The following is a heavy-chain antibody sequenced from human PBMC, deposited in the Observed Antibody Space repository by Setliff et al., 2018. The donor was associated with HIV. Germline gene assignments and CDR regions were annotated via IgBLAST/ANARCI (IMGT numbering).Heavy chain of an antibody. CDR2: VYDSGST. Sequence: PSETLSLTCAVSGVSISSQYWTWIRQAPGKGLEWIGYVYDSGSTKYNPSLKSRVTISIDTSKHQFSLKLSSVTAADTAVYYCARSILHDGSGKVTRYYMDVCGKGTTVTVSS. J-gene: IGHJ6*03. V-gene: IGHV4-59*11. CDR1: GVSISSQY. CDR3: ARSILHDGSGKVTRYYMDV. D-gene: IGHD3-10*01.